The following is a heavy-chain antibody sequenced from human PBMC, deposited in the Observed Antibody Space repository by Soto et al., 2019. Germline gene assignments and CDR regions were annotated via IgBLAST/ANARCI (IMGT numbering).Heavy chain of an antibody. CDR1: GFTLSSHW. D-gene: IGHD2-2*01. Sequence: EVQLVESGGCLVQPGGSLRLSCAASGFTLSSHWMHWVRQAPGKGLVWVSRINSDGSTTTYADSVKGRFTISRDNAKNTLSLQMNSLRAEDTAVYYCARVPILGYCRCTSCYQPNWFDPWGQGTLVPVSS. CDR2: INSDGSTT. CDR3: ARVPILGYCRCTSCYQPNWFDP. J-gene: IGHJ5*02. V-gene: IGHV3-74*01.